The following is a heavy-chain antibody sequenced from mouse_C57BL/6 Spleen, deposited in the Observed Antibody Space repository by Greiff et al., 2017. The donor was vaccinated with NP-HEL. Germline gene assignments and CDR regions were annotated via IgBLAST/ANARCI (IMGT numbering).Heavy chain of an antibody. D-gene: IGHD1-1*01. V-gene: IGHV1-52*01. CDR3: ARGEDYYGSRDAMDY. CDR2: IDPSDSET. CDR1: GYTFTSYW. J-gene: IGHJ4*01. Sequence: VQLQQPGAELVRPGSSVKLSCKASGYTFTSYWMHWVKQRPIQGLEWIGNIDPSDSETHYNQKFKDKATLTVDKSSSTAYMQLSSLTSEDSAVYDCARGEDYYGSRDAMDYWGQGTSVTVSS.